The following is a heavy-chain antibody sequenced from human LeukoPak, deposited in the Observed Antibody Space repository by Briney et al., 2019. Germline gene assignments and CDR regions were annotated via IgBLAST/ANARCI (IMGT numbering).Heavy chain of an antibody. J-gene: IGHJ5*02. V-gene: IGHV3-53*01. D-gene: IGHD3-22*01. CDR3: ARDKSGGYYYWFDP. Sequence: GGSLRLSCAASGFTVSNNYMSWVRQAPGKGLEWVSVIYSGGTTYYADSVKGRFTISRDNSKNTLYLQMNSLRAEDTAVYYCARDKSGGYYYWFDPWGQGTLVAVSS. CDR2: IYSGGTT. CDR1: GFTVSNNY.